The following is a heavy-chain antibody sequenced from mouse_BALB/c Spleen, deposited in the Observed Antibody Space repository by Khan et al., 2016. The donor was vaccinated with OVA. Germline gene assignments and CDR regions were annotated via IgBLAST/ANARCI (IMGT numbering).Heavy chain of an antibody. CDR1: GFTFSSYG. J-gene: IGHJ4*01. CDR3: ARQPGYYEGSAIDY. CDR2: IISGGSYT. Sequence: EVELVESGGDLVKPGGSLKLSCAASGFTFSSYGMSWVRQTPDKRLEWVAAIISGGSYTYYPDSLKGRFTISRDNAKNTLYLQMSSLKSEDTAMYYCARQPGYYEGSAIDYWGQGTSVTVSS. V-gene: IGHV5-6*01. D-gene: IGHD2-3*01.